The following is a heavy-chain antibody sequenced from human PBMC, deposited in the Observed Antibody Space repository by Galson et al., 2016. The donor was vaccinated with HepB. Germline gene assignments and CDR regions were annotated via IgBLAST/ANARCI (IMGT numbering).Heavy chain of an antibody. D-gene: IGHD3-16*01. CDR1: GFSISFGYY. V-gene: IGHV4-38-2*02. CDR3: ARGLGAPGCS. CDR2: IHNSGTT. J-gene: IGHJ5*02. Sequence: ETLSLTCHVSGFSISFGYYWGWVRQPPGKGLEWVGRIHNSGTTYSNPSLESRVTISVDTSQNQFSLRLSSVTAADTAVYYCARGLGAPGCSWGQGTLVTVSS.